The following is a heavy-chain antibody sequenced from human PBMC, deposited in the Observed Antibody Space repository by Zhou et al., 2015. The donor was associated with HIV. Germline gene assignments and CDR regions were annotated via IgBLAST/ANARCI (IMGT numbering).Heavy chain of an antibody. D-gene: IGHD2-2*01. CDR3: ARAHQGYCSSTSCYPYYYYGMDV. CDR2: IIPILGIA. V-gene: IGHV1-69*02. CDR1: GGTFSSYT. Sequence: QVQLVQSGAEVKKPGSSVKVSCKASGGTFSSYTISWVRQAPGQGLEWMGRIIPILGIANYAQKFQGRVTITADKSTSTAYMELSSLRSEDTAVYYCARAHQGYCSSTSCYPYYYYGMDVWGQGTTVTVSS. J-gene: IGHJ6*02.